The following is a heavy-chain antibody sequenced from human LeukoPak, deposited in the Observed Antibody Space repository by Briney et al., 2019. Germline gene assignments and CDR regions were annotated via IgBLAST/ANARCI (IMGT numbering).Heavy chain of an antibody. CDR1: GGSISSSNW. J-gene: IGHJ4*02. V-gene: IGHV4-4*02. CDR3: ARVLTYSSADY. D-gene: IGHD6-19*01. CDR2: IYHSGST. Sequence: SGTLSLTCAVSGGSISSSNWWSWVRQPPGKGLEWIGEIYHSGSTNYNPSLKSRATISVDKSKNQFSLKLSSVTAADTAVYYCARVLTYSSADYWGQGTLVTVSS.